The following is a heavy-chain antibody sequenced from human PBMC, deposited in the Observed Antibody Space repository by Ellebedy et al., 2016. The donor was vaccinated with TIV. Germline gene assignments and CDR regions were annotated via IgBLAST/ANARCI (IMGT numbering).Heavy chain of an antibody. J-gene: IGHJ4*02. D-gene: IGHD5-12*01. CDR2: IKHDGTEK. Sequence: PGGSLRLSCAASGFTFRYSWMSWVRQAPGKGLEWVANIKHDGTEKFYVDSVKGRFTISRDNSKNSLYLQMNSLRGEDSAVYYCAKERGFAYYYDSWGQGTLVTVSS. CDR1: GFTFRYSW. CDR3: AKERGFAYYYDS. V-gene: IGHV3-7*01.